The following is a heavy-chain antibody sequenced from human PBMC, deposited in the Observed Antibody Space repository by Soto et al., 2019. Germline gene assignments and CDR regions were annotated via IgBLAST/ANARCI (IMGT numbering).Heavy chain of an antibody. CDR1: GGSFSDYY. Sequence: SETLSLTYAVYGGSFSDYYWSWIRQPPGKGLEWIGEINHSGSTNYNPSLKSRVTISVDTSKNQFSLKLSSVTAADTAVYYCARVSSTRWFDPWGQGTLVTVSS. CDR2: INHSGST. J-gene: IGHJ5*02. V-gene: IGHV4-34*01. D-gene: IGHD6-6*01. CDR3: ARVSSTRWFDP.